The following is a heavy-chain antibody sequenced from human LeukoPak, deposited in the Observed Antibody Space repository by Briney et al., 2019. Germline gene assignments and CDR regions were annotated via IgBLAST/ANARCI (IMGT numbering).Heavy chain of an antibody. J-gene: IGHJ5*02. CDR2: IYYSGST. V-gene: IGHV4-59*12. Sequence: PSETLSLTCTVSGGSISSYYWSWIRQPPGKGLEWVGYIYYSGSTNYNPSLKSRVTMSVDTSKNQFSLKLNSVTAADTAVYYCARDQYYYGSGTPFDPWGQGTLVTVSS. D-gene: IGHD3-10*01. CDR1: GGSISSYY. CDR3: ARDQYYYGSGTPFDP.